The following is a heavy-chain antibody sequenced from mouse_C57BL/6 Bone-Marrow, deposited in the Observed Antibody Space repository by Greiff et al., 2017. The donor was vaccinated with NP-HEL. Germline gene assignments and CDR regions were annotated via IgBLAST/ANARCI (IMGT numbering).Heavy chain of an antibody. CDR3: ARHEGEVYEGYAWCSY. Sequence: QVQLKQSGAELVKPGASVKLSCKASGYTFTEYTIHWVKQRSGQGLEWIGWFYPGSGSIKYNEKFKDKATLTADKSSSTVYMEISRLTYEDSAGYFCARHEGEVYEGYAWCSYWGQGTLVTVSA. CDR1: GYTFTEYT. J-gene: IGHJ3*01. D-gene: IGHD2-3*01. V-gene: IGHV1-62-2*01. CDR2: FYPGSGSI.